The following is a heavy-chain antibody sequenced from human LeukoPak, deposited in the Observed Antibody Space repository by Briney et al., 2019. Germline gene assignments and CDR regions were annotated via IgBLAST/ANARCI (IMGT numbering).Heavy chain of an antibody. CDR2: IYPGDSDT. J-gene: IGHJ6*03. V-gene: IGHV5-51*01. CDR3: AGQAHIAAAGTGNYYYYMDV. CDR1: GYSFTSYW. D-gene: IGHD6-13*01. Sequence: GESLKISCKGSGYSFTSYWIGWVRQMPGKGLEWMGIIYPGDSDTRYSPSFQGQVTISADKSISTAYLQWSSLKASDTAMYYCAGQAHIAAAGTGNYYYYMDVWGKGTTVTVSS.